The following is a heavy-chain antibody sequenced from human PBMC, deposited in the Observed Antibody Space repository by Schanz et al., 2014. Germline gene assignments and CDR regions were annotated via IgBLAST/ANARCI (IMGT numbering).Heavy chain of an antibody. CDR3: VKTDAGWRFDY. CDR1: GFTFNSYV. J-gene: IGHJ4*02. D-gene: IGHD6-19*01. V-gene: IGHV3-23*04. CDR2: ISDRGDGT. Sequence: EVQLVESGGGFEQPGGSLRLSCVASGFTFNSYVMTWVRQAPGKGLEWVSGISDRGDGTNYGDSVRGRFTISRDNSRNTVYLQMNNVGVDDTATYYCVKTDAGWRFDYWGQGTLVIVSS.